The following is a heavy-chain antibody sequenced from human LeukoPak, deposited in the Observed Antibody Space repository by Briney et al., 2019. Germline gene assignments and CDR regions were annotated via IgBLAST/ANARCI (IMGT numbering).Heavy chain of an antibody. CDR1: GSSFTSYW. Sequence: KDGASLQISCKGSGSSFTSYWIGWVRQMPGKGLECMGIIYPGDSDTRYSPSFQGQVTISADKSISTAYLQWSSLKASDTAMYYCARERGYSYGLNAFDLWGQGTMVTVSS. J-gene: IGHJ3*01. CDR3: ARERGYSYGLNAFDL. CDR2: IYPGDSDT. D-gene: IGHD5-18*01. V-gene: IGHV5-51*01.